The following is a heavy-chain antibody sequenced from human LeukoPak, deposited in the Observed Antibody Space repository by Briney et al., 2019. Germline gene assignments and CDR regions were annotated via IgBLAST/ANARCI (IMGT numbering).Heavy chain of an antibody. Sequence: ASVKVSCKASGYTFSNYGVTWVRQAPGQGLEWVGWISSYNGKTIYAENLQGRVTMTTDTSTNTAYMELRSLRSDDTAVFYCARDYGGIEVTGSPPDYWGQGTLVTVSS. CDR1: GYTFSNYG. CDR3: ARDYGGIEVTGSPPDY. CDR2: ISSYNGKT. J-gene: IGHJ4*02. V-gene: IGHV1-18*01. D-gene: IGHD2-21*02.